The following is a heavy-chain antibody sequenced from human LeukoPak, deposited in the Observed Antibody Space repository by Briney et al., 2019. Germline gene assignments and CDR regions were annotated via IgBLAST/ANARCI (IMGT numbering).Heavy chain of an antibody. CDR1: GYTFTSYD. CDR2: MNPNSGNT. D-gene: IGHD2-21*02. J-gene: IGHJ4*02. V-gene: IGHV1-8*01. CDR3: ARGTVVTALIDY. Sequence: GASVKVSCKASGYTFTSYDINWVRQATGQGLEWMGWMNPNSGNTGYAQKFQGRVAMTRNTSISTAYMELSSLRSEDTAVYYCARGTVVTALIDYWGQGTLVTVSS.